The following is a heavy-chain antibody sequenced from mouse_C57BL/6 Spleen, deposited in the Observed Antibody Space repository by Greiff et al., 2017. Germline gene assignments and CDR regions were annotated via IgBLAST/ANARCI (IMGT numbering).Heavy chain of an antibody. Sequence: QVQLQQPGAELVKPGASVKLSCKASGYTFTSYWMQWVKQRPGQGLEWIGEIDPSDSYTNYNQKFKGKATLTVDTSSSTAYMQLSSLTSEDSAVYYCARWSYGSSFDDWGQGTTLTVSS. D-gene: IGHD1-1*01. CDR1: GYTFTSYW. CDR2: IDPSDSYT. CDR3: ARWSYGSSFDD. V-gene: IGHV1-50*01. J-gene: IGHJ2*01.